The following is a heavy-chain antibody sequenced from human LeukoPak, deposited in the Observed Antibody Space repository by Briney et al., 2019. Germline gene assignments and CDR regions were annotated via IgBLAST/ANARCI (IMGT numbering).Heavy chain of an antibody. D-gene: IGHD6-19*01. CDR1: GIILSSYW. V-gene: IGHV3-7*01. CDR3: AREFRSGYNSRWFDY. Sequence: GGSLRLSCAASGIILSSYWMSWVRQAPGKGLEWVANIKQDGSEKWYVDSVKGRFTISRDNAKNSLYLQMNSLRVEDTAVYYCAREFRSGYNSRWFDYWGQGTLVTVSS. CDR2: IKQDGSEK. J-gene: IGHJ5*01.